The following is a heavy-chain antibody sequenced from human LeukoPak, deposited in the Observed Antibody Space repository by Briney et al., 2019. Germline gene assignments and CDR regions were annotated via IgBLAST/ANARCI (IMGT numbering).Heavy chain of an antibody. D-gene: IGHD2-15*01. CDR3: ARPTSYCSGGSCYHYDAFDI. V-gene: IGHV3-74*01. CDR2: INSDGSST. Sequence: GGSLRLSCAASGFTFSSYWMHRVRQAPGKGLVWVSRINSDGSSTSYADSVKGRFTISRDNAKNTLYLQMNSLRAEDTAVYYCARPTSYCSGGSCYHYDAFDIWGQGTMVTVSS. CDR1: GFTFSSYW. J-gene: IGHJ3*02.